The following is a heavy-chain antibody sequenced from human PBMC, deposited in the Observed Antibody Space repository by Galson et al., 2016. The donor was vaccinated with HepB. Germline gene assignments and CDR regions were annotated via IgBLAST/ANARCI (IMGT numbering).Heavy chain of an antibody. V-gene: IGHV1-69*01. Sequence: SCKASGATFSTYAFTWVRQAPGQGLEWMGGFIPIFGTSNYAQKFQDRVTITADESTSTAYMELSSLKCENTAVYYCARVRGVRAYGSRGYGDVVYAYDVWGQATVVTGSA. CDR1: GATFSTYA. CDR3: ARVRGVRAYGSRGYGDVVYAYDV. D-gene: IGHD3-10*01. CDR2: FIPIFGTS. J-gene: IGHJ3*01.